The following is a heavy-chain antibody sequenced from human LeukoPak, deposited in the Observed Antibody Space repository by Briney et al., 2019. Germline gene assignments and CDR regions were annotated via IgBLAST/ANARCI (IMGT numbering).Heavy chain of an antibody. CDR1: GYTFTSYY. D-gene: IGHD3-22*01. CDR3: ARGQYYYDSSGSHPDAFDI. CDR2: INPNSGGT. Sequence: ASVKVSCKASGYTFTSYYMHWVRQAPGQGLEWKGRINPNSGGTNYAQKFQGRVTMTRDTSISTAYMELSRLRSDDTAVYYCARGQYYYDSSGSHPDAFDIWGQGTMVTVSS. J-gene: IGHJ3*02. V-gene: IGHV1-2*06.